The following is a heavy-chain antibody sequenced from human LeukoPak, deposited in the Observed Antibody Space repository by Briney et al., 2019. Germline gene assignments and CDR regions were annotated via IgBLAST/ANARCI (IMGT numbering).Heavy chain of an antibody. J-gene: IGHJ4*02. Sequence: GGSLRLSCAASGFTFSSYGMHWVRQAPGQGLEWVSGIRNSDGMTYYADSVKGRFTVSRDNSKNSLYLQMKSLTAADTAVYYCAKDRSIGTYYTFDHWGQGTLVSVSS. CDR2: IRNSDGMT. CDR1: GFTFSSYG. V-gene: IGHV3-23*01. D-gene: IGHD1-26*01. CDR3: AKDRSIGTYYTFDH.